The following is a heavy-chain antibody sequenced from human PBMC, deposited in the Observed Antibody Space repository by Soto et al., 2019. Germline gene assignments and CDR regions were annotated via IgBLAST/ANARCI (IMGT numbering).Heavy chain of an antibody. V-gene: IGHV4-59*01. CDR1: GGSISSYY. Sequence: SETLSLTCTVSGGSISSYYWSWIRQPPGKGLEWIGYIYYSGSTNYNPSLKSRVTISVDTSKNQFSLKLSSVTAADTAVYYCARSPNYGGPYYYYYMDVWGKGTTVTVSS. D-gene: IGHD4-17*01. CDR2: IYYSGST. CDR3: ARSPNYGGPYYYYYMDV. J-gene: IGHJ6*03.